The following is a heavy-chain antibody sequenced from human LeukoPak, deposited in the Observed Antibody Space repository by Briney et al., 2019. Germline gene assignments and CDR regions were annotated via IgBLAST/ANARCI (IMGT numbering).Heavy chain of an antibody. D-gene: IGHD3-10*01. CDR3: ARGRINYYGSGSYYIGPPFDY. V-gene: IGHV4-34*01. CDR2: INHSGST. J-gene: IGHJ4*02. Sequence: SETLSLTCAVYGGSFSGYYWSWIRQPPGKGLEWIGEINHSGSTNYNPPLKSRVTISVDTSKNQFSLKLSSVTAADTAVYYCARGRINYYGSGSYYIGPPFDYWGQGTLVTVSS. CDR1: GGSFSGYY.